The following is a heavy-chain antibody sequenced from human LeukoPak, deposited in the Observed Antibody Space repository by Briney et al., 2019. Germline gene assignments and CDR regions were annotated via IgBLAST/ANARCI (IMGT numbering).Heavy chain of an antibody. J-gene: IGHJ4*02. Sequence: ASVKVSCKASGYTFTGYYMHWVRQAPGQGLEWMGRINPNSGGTNYARKFQGRVTMTRDTSISTAYMELSRLRSDDTAVYYCARPFSGSYDDYWGQGTLVTVSS. V-gene: IGHV1-2*06. CDR1: GYTFTGYY. CDR2: INPNSGGT. CDR3: ARPFSGSYDDY. D-gene: IGHD1-26*01.